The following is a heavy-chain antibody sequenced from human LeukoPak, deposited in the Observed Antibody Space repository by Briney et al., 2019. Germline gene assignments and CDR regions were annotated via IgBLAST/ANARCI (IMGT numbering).Heavy chain of an antibody. D-gene: IGHD3-22*01. J-gene: IGHJ4*02. CDR2: ISAYNGNT. V-gene: IGHV1-18*01. CDR3: ASGPAKGPYPYYYDSSGYYWGYFDY. CDR1: GYTFTSYG. Sequence: ASVKVSCKASGYTFTSYGISWVRQAPGQGLEWMGWISAYNGNTNYAQKLQGRVTMTTDTSTSTAYMELRSLRSDDTAVYYCASGPAKGPYPYYYDSSGYYWGYFDYWGQGTLVTVSS.